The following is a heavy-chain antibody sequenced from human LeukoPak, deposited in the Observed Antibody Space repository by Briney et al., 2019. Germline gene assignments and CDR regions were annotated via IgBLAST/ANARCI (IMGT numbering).Heavy chain of an antibody. J-gene: IGHJ4*02. CDR3: ARMRDYGDFDY. CDR2: ISSSSSYT. D-gene: IGHD4-17*01. Sequence: GGSPRLSCAASGFTFSDYYMSWIRQAPGKGLEWVSYISSSSSYTNYADSVKGRFTISRDDAKNSLYLQMNSLRAEDTAVYYCARMRDYGDFDYWGQGTLVTVSS. V-gene: IGHV3-11*03. CDR1: GFTFSDYY.